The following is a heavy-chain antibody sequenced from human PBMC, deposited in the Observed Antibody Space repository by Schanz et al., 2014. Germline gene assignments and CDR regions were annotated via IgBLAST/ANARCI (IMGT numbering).Heavy chain of an antibody. J-gene: IGHJ3*01. Sequence: QVQLVESGGCVVQPGRSLRLSCTASGFTFSNYGMHWVRQAPGKGLEWVAVIWHDGSNTEYVDSVRGRFTISRDSAKNSLYLQMNSLRAEDTAVYFCARDEGRDGYNLAFDVWGQGTLVTVSS. CDR1: GFTFSNYG. D-gene: IGHD5-12*01. V-gene: IGHV3-33*01. CDR2: IWHDGSNT. CDR3: ARDEGRDGYNLAFDV.